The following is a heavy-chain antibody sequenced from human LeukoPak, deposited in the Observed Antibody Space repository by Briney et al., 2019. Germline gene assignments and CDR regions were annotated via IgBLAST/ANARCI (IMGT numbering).Heavy chain of an antibody. D-gene: IGHD1-26*01. V-gene: IGHV5-51*01. CDR2: IYPGDSDT. J-gene: IGHJ3*02. CDR1: AYSFTSYW. CDR3: ARSLNSGSPPDPFDI. Sequence: GESLKISCKGSAYSFTSYWIGWVRQMPGKGLEWMGIIYPGDSDTRYSPSFQGQVTISADKSISTAYLQWSSLKASDTAMYYCARSLNSGSPPDPFDIWGQGTMVTVSS.